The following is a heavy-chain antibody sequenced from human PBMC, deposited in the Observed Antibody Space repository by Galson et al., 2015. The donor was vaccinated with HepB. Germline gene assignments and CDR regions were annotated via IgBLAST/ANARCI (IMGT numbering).Heavy chain of an antibody. J-gene: IGHJ4*02. CDR3: ARADVNPPYANDY. V-gene: IGHV4-34*01. CDR1: GGSFSGHY. CDR2: INHSGST. D-gene: IGHD4-17*01. Sequence: LSLTCAVYGGSFSGHYWGWIRQPPGKGLERIGEINHSGSTNSNPSLKSRVTMSVDTSKNQFSLKLSSVTAADTAVYYCARADVNPPYANDYWGQGTPVTVSS.